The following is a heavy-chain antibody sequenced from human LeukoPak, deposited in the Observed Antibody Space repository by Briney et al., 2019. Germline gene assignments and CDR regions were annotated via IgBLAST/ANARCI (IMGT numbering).Heavy chain of an antibody. Sequence: ASVKVSCKASGYTFTRYDINWVRQATGQGLEWMGWMNPNSGKTGYAQKFQGRVTMTKNTSISTAYRELSSLRSEYTAVYYCARVSSGWYNWFDPWGQGTLVTVSS. V-gene: IGHV1-8*01. J-gene: IGHJ5*02. CDR2: MNPNSGKT. CDR3: ARVSSGWYNWFDP. D-gene: IGHD6-19*01. CDR1: GYTFTRYD.